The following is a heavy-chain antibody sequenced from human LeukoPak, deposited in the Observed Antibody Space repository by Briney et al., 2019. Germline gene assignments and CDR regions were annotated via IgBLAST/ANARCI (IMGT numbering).Heavy chain of an antibody. CDR1: GFTFSSYA. CDR2: ISGSGGST. V-gene: IGHV3-23*01. Sequence: GGSLRLSCAASGFTFSSYAMSWVRQAPGKGLEWVSAISGSGGSTYYADSVKGRFTISRDNSKNTLYLQMNSLRAEDTAVYYCAKDQTGYSSGRDPYYFDYWGQGTLVTVSS. D-gene: IGHD6-19*01. CDR3: AKDQTGYSSGRDPYYFDY. J-gene: IGHJ4*02.